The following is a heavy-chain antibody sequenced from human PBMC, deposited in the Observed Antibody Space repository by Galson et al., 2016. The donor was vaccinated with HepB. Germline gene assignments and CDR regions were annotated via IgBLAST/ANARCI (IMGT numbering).Heavy chain of an antibody. J-gene: IGHJ4*02. CDR3: AKDSSAYGWYFDY. Sequence: SLRLSCAASGFTFSNYVMTWVRQAPGKGLEWVSAISVSGDRTYYADSLKGRFTISRDNSKNTLYLEMNSLRAEDTAVYYWAKDSSAYGWYFDYWGQGTLVTVSS. V-gene: IGHV3-23*01. D-gene: IGHD3-22*01. CDR1: GFTFSNYV. CDR2: ISVSGDRT.